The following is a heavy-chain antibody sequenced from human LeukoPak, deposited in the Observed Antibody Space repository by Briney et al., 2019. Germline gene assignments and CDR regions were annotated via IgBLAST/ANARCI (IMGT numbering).Heavy chain of an antibody. CDR1: GGSISSYY. V-gene: IGHV4-59*12. CDR2: IYYSGST. CDR3: ARGGWLLGPDY. J-gene: IGHJ4*02. Sequence: PSETLSLTCTVSGGSISSYYWSWIRQPPGKGLEWIGYIYYSGSTNYNPSLKSRVTISVDTSKNQFSLKLSSVTAADTAVYYCARGGWLLGPDYWGQGTLVTVSS. D-gene: IGHD5-12*01.